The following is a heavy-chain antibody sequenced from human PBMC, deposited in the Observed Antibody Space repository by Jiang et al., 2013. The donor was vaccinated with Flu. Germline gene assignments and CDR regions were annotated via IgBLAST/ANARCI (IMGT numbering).Heavy chain of an antibody. V-gene: IGHV7-4-1*02. CDR3: ARDSEMSYYDSSGYYPFFDY. Sequence: SGSELKKPGASVKVSCKASGYTFTSYAMNWVRQAPGQGLEWMGWINTNTGNPTYAQGFTGRFVFSLDTSVSTAYLQISSLKAEDTAVYYCARDSEMSYYDSSGYYPFFDYWGQGTLVTVSS. CDR2: INTNTGNP. J-gene: IGHJ4*02. D-gene: IGHD3-22*01. CDR1: GYTFTSYA.